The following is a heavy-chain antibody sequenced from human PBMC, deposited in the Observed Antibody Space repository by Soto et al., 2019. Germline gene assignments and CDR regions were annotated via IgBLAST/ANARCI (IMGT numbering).Heavy chain of an antibody. V-gene: IGHV4-31*03. D-gene: IGHD4-17*01. CDR2: IYYSGST. CDR1: GGSISSGGYY. CDR3: ARDRRVYGDSRGYYYYGMDV. J-gene: IGHJ6*02. Sequence: KASETLSLTCTVSGGSISSGGYYWSWIRQHPGKGLEWIGYIYYSGSTYYNPSLKSRVTISVDTSKNQFSLKLSSVTAADTAVYYCARDRRVYGDSRGYYYYGMDVWGQGTTVTVS.